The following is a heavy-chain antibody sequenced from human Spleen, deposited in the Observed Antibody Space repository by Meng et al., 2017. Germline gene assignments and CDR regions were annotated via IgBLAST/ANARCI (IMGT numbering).Heavy chain of an antibody. CDR1: GGSFSGYY. Sequence: SETLSLTCAVYGGSFSGYYWSWIRQPPGKGLEWIGEINHSGSTNYNPSLKSRVTISVDTSKNQFSLKLSSVTAADTAVYYCARGGLWRTSGFDYWGQGTTVTVSS. CDR3: ARGGLWRTSGFDY. J-gene: IGHJ4*03. CDR2: INHSGST. D-gene: IGHD3-3*01. V-gene: IGHV4-34*01.